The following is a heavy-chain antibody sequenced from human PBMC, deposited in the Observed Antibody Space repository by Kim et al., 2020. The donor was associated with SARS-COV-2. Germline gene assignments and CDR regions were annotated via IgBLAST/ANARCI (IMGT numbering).Heavy chain of an antibody. CDR1: GYSFTSYW. CDR2: IDPSDSYT. Sequence: GESLKISCKGSGYSFTSYWISWVRQMPGKGLEWMGRIDPSDSYTNYSPSFQGHVTISADKSISTAYLQWSSLKASETAMDYCAGLGNAVGYYYGMDVWGQGTTVTVSS. V-gene: IGHV5-10-1*01. J-gene: IGHJ6*02. CDR3: AGLGNAVGYYYGMDV. D-gene: IGHD1-26*01.